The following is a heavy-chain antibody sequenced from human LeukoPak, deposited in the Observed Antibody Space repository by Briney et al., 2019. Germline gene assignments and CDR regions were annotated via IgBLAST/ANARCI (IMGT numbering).Heavy chain of an antibody. CDR3: ARDLLAMNVLMVYAISY. V-gene: IGHV1-46*01. CDR2: INPSGGST. D-gene: IGHD2-8*01. Sequence: GASVKASCKASGYTFTSYYMHWVRQAPGQGLEWMGIINPSGGSTSYAQKFQGRVTMTRDTSTSTVYMELSSLRSEDTAVYYCARDLLAMNVLMVYAISYWGQGTLVTVSS. J-gene: IGHJ4*02. CDR1: GYTFTSYY.